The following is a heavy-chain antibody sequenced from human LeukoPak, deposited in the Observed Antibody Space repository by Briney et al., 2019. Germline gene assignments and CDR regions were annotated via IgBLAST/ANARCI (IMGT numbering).Heavy chain of an antibody. Sequence: SETLSLTCTVSGGSVSSSYYYWGWIRQPPGKGLMRTATGYYSCSTLCNPSLKSRINISVNTSKNQFYLKLSSVTAADTAIYYCARWVVFYVILTGYTPFDYWGQGILVTVSS. V-gene: IGHV4-39*01. D-gene: IGHD3-9*01. J-gene: IGHJ4*02. CDR3: ARWVVFYVILTGYTPFDY. CDR1: GGSVSSSYYY. CDR2: GYYSCST.